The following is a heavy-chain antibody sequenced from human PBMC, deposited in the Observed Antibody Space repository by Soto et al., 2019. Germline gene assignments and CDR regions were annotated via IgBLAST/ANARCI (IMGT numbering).Heavy chain of an antibody. Sequence: SETLSLTCTVSGGSISSYYWSWIRQPPGKGLEWIGYIYYSGSTNYNPSLKSRVTISVDTSKNQFSLKLSSVTAADTAVYYCASGGIDGAGTFDYWGQGTLVTVSS. CDR2: IYYSGST. D-gene: IGHD3-16*01. J-gene: IGHJ4*02. CDR1: GGSISSYY. CDR3: ASGGIDGAGTFDY. V-gene: IGHV4-59*08.